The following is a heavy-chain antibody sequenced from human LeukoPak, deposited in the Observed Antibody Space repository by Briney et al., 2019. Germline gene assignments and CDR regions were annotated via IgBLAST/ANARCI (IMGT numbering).Heavy chain of an antibody. CDR3: ARDTAMGYYFDY. J-gene: IGHJ4*02. Sequence: GGSLRLSCAASGFTVSSNYMSWVRQAPGKGLEWVAVISYDGSNKYYADSVKGRFTISRDNSKNTLYLQMNSLRAEDTAVYYCARDTAMGYYFDYWGQGTLVTVSS. CDR1: GFTVSSNY. D-gene: IGHD5-18*01. CDR2: ISYDGSNK. V-gene: IGHV3-30-3*01.